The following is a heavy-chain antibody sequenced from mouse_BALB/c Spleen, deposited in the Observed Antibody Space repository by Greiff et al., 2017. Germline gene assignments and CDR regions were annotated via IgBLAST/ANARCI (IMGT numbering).Heavy chain of an antibody. D-gene: IGHD2-4*01. CDR2: INPGSGGT. CDR1: GYAFTNYL. J-gene: IGHJ1*01. Sequence: VQLQQSGAELVRPGTSVKVSCKASGYAFTNYLIEWVKQRPGQGLEWIGVINPGSGGTNYNEKFKGKATLTADKSSSTAYMQLSSLTSDDSAVYFCARRGYDYDWYFDVWGAGTTVTVSS. CDR3: ARRGYDYDWYFDV. V-gene: IGHV1-54*01.